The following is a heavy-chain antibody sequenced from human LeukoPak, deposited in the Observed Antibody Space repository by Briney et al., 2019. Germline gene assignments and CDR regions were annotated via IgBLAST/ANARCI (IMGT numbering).Heavy chain of an antibody. CDR1: GGSISSGGYY. D-gene: IGHD3-22*01. J-gene: IGHJ4*02. CDR2: IYYSGST. V-gene: IGHV4-31*03. Sequence: PSQTLSLTCTVSGGSISSGGYYWSWIRQHPGKGLEWIGYIYYSGSTYYNPSLKSRVTISVDTSKNQFSLKLSSVTAADTAVYYCARVCYYDSSATGCFDYWGQGTLVTVSS. CDR3: ARVCYYDSSATGCFDY.